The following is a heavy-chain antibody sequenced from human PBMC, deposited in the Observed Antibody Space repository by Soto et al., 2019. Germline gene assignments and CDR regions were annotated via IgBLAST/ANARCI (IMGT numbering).Heavy chain of an antibody. D-gene: IGHD5-18*01. Sequence: PGGSLRLSCAASGFTFSSYSMNWVRQAPGKGLEWVSSISSSSSYIYYADSVKGRFTISRDNAKNSLYLQMNSLRAEDTAVYYCARKCPRMIQLWLGAFDIWGQGTMVTVSS. CDR3: ARKCPRMIQLWLGAFDI. CDR2: ISSSSSYI. J-gene: IGHJ3*02. V-gene: IGHV3-21*01. CDR1: GFTFSSYS.